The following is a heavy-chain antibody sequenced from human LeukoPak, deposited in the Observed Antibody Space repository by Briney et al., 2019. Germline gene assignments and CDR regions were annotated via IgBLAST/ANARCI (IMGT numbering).Heavy chain of an antibody. J-gene: IGHJ6*03. CDR2: MNPICGKT. V-gene: IGHV1-8*03. CDR3: ALLGYSYGLSDDNYYLDG. Sequence: ASVKVSCKASGYTFTSYDINWLRQAPGQGLEWMGGMNPICGKTGYAQKFEGRGTITRNSSKSTAYMELRSQRSEDTAPHHCALLGYSYGLSDDNYYLDGWGKGTTVTVSS. D-gene: IGHD5-18*01. CDR1: GYTFTSYD.